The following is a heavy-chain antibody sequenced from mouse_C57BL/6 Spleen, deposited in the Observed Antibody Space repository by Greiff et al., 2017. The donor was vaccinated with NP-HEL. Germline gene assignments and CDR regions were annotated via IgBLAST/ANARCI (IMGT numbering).Heavy chain of an antibody. CDR3: TRFRRYFDY. V-gene: IGHV1-15*01. CDR1: GYTFTDYE. Sequence: VQLQESGAELVRPGASVTLSCKASGYTFTDYEMHWVKQTPVHGLEWIGAIDPETGGTAYNQKFKGKAILTADKSSSTAYMELRSLTSEDSAVYYCTRFRRYFDYWGQGTTLTVSS. CDR2: IDPETGGT. D-gene: IGHD3-2*02. J-gene: IGHJ2*01.